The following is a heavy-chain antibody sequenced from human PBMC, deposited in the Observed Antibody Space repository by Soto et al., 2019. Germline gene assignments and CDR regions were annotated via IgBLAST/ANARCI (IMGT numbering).Heavy chain of an antibody. J-gene: IGHJ4*02. Sequence: QVQLVQSGAEVKKPGASVKVSCKASGYTFTNYVIHWVRQAPGQGLEWMGWISPLTGNTKYAQKVQGRVSVTTDTSTNTVYMELSGLRYDDTALYYCARSGEHPFDFWGQGTLVTVSS. CDR3: ARSGEHPFDF. D-gene: IGHD6-25*01. CDR2: ISPLTGNT. CDR1: GYTFTNYV. V-gene: IGHV1-18*01.